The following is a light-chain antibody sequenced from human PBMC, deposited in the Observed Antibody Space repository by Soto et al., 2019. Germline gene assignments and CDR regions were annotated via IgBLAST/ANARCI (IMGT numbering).Light chain of an antibody. Sequence: IQMTQSPSSLSASVGERVTITCQATQDIRKYLNWYQQKPGKAPKLLIYDASSLETGVPSRFSGSGSGTDFTLTISSLQPEDFATYYCQQYDNLPLIFGQGTRLDIK. J-gene: IGKJ5*01. CDR3: QQYDNLPLI. V-gene: IGKV1-33*01. CDR2: DAS. CDR1: QDIRKY.